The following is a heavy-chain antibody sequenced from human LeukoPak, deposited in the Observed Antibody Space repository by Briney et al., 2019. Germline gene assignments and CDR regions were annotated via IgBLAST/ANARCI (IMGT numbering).Heavy chain of an antibody. V-gene: IGHV3-15*06. J-gene: IGHJ3*01. D-gene: IGHD2/OR15-2a*01. CDR3: TSDGGIYSRPLFAV. Sequence: PGGSLRLSCVTSGFSLNDAYMGWVRQTPEKGLEWISRVESLPRGGAITYAAAVKGRFIMSTDASRNMIFLQMDSPQIDDTAVYFCTSDGGIYSRPLFAVWGQGSAVAVSS. CDR1: GFSLNDAY. CDR2: VESLPRGGAI.